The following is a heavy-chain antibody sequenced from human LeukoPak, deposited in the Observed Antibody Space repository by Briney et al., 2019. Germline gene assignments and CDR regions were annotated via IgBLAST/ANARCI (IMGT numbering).Heavy chain of an antibody. Sequence: ASVKVSCKASGYTFTGYYMHWVRQAPGQGLEWMGWINPNSGGTNYAQKFQGRVTMTRDTSIITAYMELSRLRSDDTAVYYCARGRDYDFWSGYYGYWGQGTLVTVSS. J-gene: IGHJ4*02. CDR1: GYTFTGYY. V-gene: IGHV1-2*02. D-gene: IGHD3-3*01. CDR2: INPNSGGT. CDR3: ARGRDYDFWSGYYGY.